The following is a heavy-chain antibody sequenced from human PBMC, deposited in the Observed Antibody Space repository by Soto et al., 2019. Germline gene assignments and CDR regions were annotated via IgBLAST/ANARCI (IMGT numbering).Heavy chain of an antibody. CDR1: GFTFSSYW. D-gene: IGHD2-2*01. Sequence: PGGSLRLSCAASGFTFSSYWMHWVRQVPGKGLMWVSHITSDGRRTTYADSVKGRFTISRDNAKNSLYLQMNSLRAEDTAVYYCARVDPPAKSWGQGTLVTVSS. CDR2: ITSDGRRT. CDR3: ARVDPPAKS. V-gene: IGHV3-74*01. J-gene: IGHJ5*02.